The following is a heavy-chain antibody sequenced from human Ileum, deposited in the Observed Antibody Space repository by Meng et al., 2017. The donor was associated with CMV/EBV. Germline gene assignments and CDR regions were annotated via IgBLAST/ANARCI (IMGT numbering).Heavy chain of an antibody. J-gene: IGHJ5*02. V-gene: IGHV4-4*07. CDR1: GGSINSFY. CDR3: ARLQAWDWFDP. Sequence: QLHPQKPSPGLVKPSETLSLTCSVSGGSINSFYWSWIRQPAGKGLEGIGRIYSSGIINYNPSLKSRVTVSVDTSKNQFSLKVNSVTAADTAVYYCARLQAWDWFDPWGQGTLVTVSS. D-gene: IGHD4-11*01. CDR2: IYSSGII.